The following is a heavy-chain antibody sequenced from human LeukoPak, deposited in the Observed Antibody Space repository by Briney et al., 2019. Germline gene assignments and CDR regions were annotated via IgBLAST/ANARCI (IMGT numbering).Heavy chain of an antibody. CDR1: GFTLSSNG. CDR3: AKIGVIANWYYDI. Sequence: GGSLRLSCAASGFTLSSNGMSWVRQTPGTGLEWVSSISSSGDLTYYADSVKGRFTVSRDNSKNTLYLHMNSLRAEDTAIYYCAKIGVIANWYYDIWGRGTLVTVSS. J-gene: IGHJ2*01. D-gene: IGHD2-21*01. V-gene: IGHV3-23*01. CDR2: ISSSGDLT.